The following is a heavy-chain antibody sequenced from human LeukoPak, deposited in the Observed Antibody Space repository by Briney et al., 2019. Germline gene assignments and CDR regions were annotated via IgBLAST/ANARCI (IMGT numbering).Heavy chain of an antibody. CDR1: GGSISSGSYY. V-gene: IGHV4-61*02. CDR3: ARAPITMIVAGGGWFDP. D-gene: IGHD3-22*01. Sequence: SETLSLTCTVSGGSISSGSYYWSWIRQPAGKGLEWIGRIYTSGSTNYNPSLKSRVTISVDTSNQFSLKLSSVTAADTAVYYCARAPITMIVAGGGWFDPWGQGTLVTVSS. CDR2: IYTSGST. J-gene: IGHJ5*02.